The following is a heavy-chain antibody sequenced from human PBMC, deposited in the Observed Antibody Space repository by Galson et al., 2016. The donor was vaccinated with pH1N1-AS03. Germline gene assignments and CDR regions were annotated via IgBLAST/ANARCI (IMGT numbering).Heavy chain of an antibody. V-gene: IGHV3-74*03. J-gene: IGHJ4*02. D-gene: IGHD4/OR15-4a*01. CDR2: IDSGATTI. Sequence: LRLSCAASGFTFRVYTMHWVRHVPGKGPVWVSRIDSGATTITYVDSVKGRFTISRDNGRNTLYLQLTDLRADDTALYYCARSTEGAFDYWGPGILVTVSS. CDR1: GFTFRVYT. CDR3: ARSTEGAFDY.